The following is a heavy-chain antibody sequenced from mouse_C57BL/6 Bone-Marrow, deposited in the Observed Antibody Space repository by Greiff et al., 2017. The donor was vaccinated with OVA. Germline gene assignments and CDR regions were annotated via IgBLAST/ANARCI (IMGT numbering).Heavy chain of an antibody. CDR2: IDPETGGT. CDR1: GYTFTDYE. Sequence: QVQLKQSGAELVRPGASVTLSCKASGYTFTDYEMPWVKQTPVHGLEWIGAIDPETGGTAYNQKFKGKAILTADKSSSTAYMELRSLTSEDSAVYYCTNYGSRPFDVWGKGTTLTVSS. V-gene: IGHV1-15*01. D-gene: IGHD1-1*01. CDR3: TNYGSRPFDV. J-gene: IGHJ2*01.